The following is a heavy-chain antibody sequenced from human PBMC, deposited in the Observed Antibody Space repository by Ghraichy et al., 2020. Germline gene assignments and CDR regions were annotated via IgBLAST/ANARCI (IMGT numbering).Heavy chain of an antibody. J-gene: IGHJ4*02. Sequence: GGSLRLSCAASGFTFSSYDMHWVRQAPGKGLEWVAVISYDGSNKYYADSVKGRFTISRDNSKNTLYLQMNSLRAEDTAVYYCAKSPYDRSGYYYDYWGQGTLVTVSS. CDR3: AKSPYDRSGYYYDY. CDR2: ISYDGSNK. CDR1: GFTFSSYD. V-gene: IGHV3-30*18. D-gene: IGHD3-22*01.